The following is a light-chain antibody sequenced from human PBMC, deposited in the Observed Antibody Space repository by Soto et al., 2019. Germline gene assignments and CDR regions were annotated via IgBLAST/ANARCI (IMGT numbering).Light chain of an antibody. CDR2: AAS. CDR3: QQYYSYPQT. J-gene: IGKJ1*01. Sequence: AIRMTQSPSSFSASTGDRVTITCRASQGISSYLAWYQQKPGKAPKLLIYAASTLQIGVPSRFRGNGSGTDFPLTISCLQSEDFATYYCQQYYSYPQTFGQGTKVDIK. CDR1: QGISSY. V-gene: IGKV1-8*01.